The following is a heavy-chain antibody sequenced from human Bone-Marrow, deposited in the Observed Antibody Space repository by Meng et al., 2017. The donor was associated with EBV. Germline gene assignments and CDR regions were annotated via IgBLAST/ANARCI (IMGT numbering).Heavy chain of an antibody. CDR1: GYTFTSYY. Sequence: QAQLVEAGAEVKKPGASVKVSCTASGYTFTSYYMHWLRQAPGQGLEWMGIINPSGGSTSYAQKFQGRVTMTRDTSTSTVYMELSSLRSEDTAVYYCARGSIAVAGIGPWGQGTLVTVSS. D-gene: IGHD6-19*01. V-gene: IGHV1-46*01. CDR3: ARGSIAVAGIGP. CDR2: INPSGGST. J-gene: IGHJ5*02.